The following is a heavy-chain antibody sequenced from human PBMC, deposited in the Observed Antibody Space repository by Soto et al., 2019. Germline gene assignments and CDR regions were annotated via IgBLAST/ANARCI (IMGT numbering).Heavy chain of an antibody. CDR3: ARDVDTTSHLNWFDP. D-gene: IGHD5-18*01. J-gene: IGHJ5*02. CDR1: GFTFSSYG. CDR2: IWYDGSNK. Sequence: GGSLRLSCAASGFTFSSYGMHWVRQAPGKGLEWVAVIWYDGSNKYYADSVKGRFTISRDNSKNTVYLQMDSLEVEDTAVYYCARDVDTTSHLNWFDPWGQGVMVTVSS. V-gene: IGHV3-33*01.